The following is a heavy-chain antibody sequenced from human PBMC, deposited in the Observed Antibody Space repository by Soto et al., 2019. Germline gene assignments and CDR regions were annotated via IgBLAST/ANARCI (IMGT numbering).Heavy chain of an antibody. D-gene: IGHD6-13*01. CDR1: AFTFCWFD. CDR3: AKSQEIGTHFFDP. Sequence: PXLFCAEVAFTFCWFDLHCFRQPTGKGLEWVSSIGTAGDTYYAVSVKGRFTISRDNAKNYLSLQMNSLRAGDMAVYFCAKSQEIGTHFFDPSGQGTQVTLSS. V-gene: IGHV3-13*01. J-gene: IGHJ5*02. CDR2: IGTAGDT.